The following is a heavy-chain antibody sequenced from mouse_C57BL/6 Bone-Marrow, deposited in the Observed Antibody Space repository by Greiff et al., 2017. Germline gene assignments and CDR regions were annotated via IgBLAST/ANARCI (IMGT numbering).Heavy chain of an antibody. Sequence: VQLQQPGAELVMPGASVKLSCKASGYTFTSYWMHWVKQRPGHGLEWIGEIDPSDSYTNYNQKFKGKSTLTVDKSSSTAYMQLSSLTSEDSAVYYCARGLLRRAMDYWGQGTSVTVSS. CDR2: IDPSDSYT. CDR3: ARGLLRRAMDY. J-gene: IGHJ4*01. V-gene: IGHV1-69*01. D-gene: IGHD2-3*01. CDR1: GYTFTSYW.